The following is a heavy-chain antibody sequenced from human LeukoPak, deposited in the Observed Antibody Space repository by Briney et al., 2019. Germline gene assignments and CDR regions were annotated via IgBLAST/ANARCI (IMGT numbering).Heavy chain of an antibody. CDR1: GFAFSSYA. Sequence: GGSLRLSCAASGFAFSSYAMSWVRQAPGKGLEWVSAISGSGGSTYYADSVKGRLTISRDNSKNTLYLQMNSLRAEDTAVYYCAKHRADFWSAYSYWGQGTLVTVSS. CDR3: AKHRADFWSAYSY. D-gene: IGHD3-3*01. CDR2: ISGSGGST. J-gene: IGHJ4*02. V-gene: IGHV3-23*01.